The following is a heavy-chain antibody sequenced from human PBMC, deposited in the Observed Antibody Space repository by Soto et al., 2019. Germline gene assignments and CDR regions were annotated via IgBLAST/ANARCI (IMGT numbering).Heavy chain of an antibody. Sequence: GGSLRLSCAASGFTFSSYGMHWVRQAPGKGLEWVAVISYDGSNKYYADSVKGRFTISRDNSKNTLYLQMNSLRAEDTAVYYCAKDSSSWSLSYMDVWGKGTTVTVSS. J-gene: IGHJ6*03. CDR1: GFTFSSYG. CDR2: ISYDGSNK. CDR3: AKDSSSWSLSYMDV. D-gene: IGHD6-13*01. V-gene: IGHV3-30*18.